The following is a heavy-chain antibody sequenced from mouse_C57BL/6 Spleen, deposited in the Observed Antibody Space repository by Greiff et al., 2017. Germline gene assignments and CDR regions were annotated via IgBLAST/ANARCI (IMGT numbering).Heavy chain of an antibody. CDR3: ARGGLRRRRDAMDN. Sequence: EVKLMESGPELVKPGASVKISCKASGYSFTDYNMNWVKQSNGKSLEWIGVINPNYGTTSYNQKFKGKATLTVDQSSSTAYMQLNSLTSEDSAVYYCARGGLRRRRDAMDNWGQGTSVTASS. D-gene: IGHD3-2*02. CDR2: INPNYGTT. V-gene: IGHV1-39*01. J-gene: IGHJ4*01. CDR1: GYSFTDYN.